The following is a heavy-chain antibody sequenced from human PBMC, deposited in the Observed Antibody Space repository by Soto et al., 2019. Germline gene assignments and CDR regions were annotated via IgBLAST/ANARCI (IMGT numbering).Heavy chain of an antibody. CDR3: ARVSYDFWSGYPPYYFDY. CDR1: GGTFSSYA. Sequence: ASVKVSCKASGGTFSSYAISWVRQAPRQGLEWMGGIIPIFGTANYAQKFQGRVTITADKSTSTAYMELSSLRSEDTAVYYCARVSYDFWSGYPPYYFDYWGQGTLVTVSS. J-gene: IGHJ4*02. CDR2: IIPIFGTA. V-gene: IGHV1-69*06. D-gene: IGHD3-3*01.